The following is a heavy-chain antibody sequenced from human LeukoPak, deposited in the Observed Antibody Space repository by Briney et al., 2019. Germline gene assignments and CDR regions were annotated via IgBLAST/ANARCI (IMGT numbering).Heavy chain of an antibody. CDR3: AKGLVSYYFAFDI. CDR2: IRGNGGTT. V-gene: IGHV3-23*01. CDR1: GFTFSNYA. D-gene: IGHD1-26*01. Sequence: GGSLRLSCAASGFTFSNYAVSWVRQAPGKGLEWVSGIRGNGGTTYYADSVKGRFTISRDNSKNTLYLQMNSLRAADAAVYYCAKGLVSYYFAFDIWGQGTMVTVSS. J-gene: IGHJ3*02.